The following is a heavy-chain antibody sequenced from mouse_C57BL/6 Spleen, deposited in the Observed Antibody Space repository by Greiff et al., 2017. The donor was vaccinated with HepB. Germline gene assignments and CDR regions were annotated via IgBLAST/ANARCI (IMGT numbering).Heavy chain of an antibody. CDR2: IDPSDSYT. CDR1: GYTFTSYW. CDR3: ARFAYYSLY. J-gene: IGHJ2*01. V-gene: IGHV1-50*01. Sequence: QVQLQQSGAELVKPGASVKLSCKASGYTFTSYWMQWVKQRPGQGLEWIGEIDPSDSYTNYNQKFKGKATLTVDTSSSTAYMQLSSLPSEDSAVYYCARFAYYSLYWGQGTTLTVSS. D-gene: IGHD2-12*01.